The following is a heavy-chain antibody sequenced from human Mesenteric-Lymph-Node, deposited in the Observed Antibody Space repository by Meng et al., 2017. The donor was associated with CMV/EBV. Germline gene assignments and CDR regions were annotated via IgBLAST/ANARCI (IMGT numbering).Heavy chain of an antibody. V-gene: IGHV3-48*03. J-gene: IGHJ6*02. CDR2: ISSTGSTI. CDR3: ARSIASRNYYYYYAMDV. Sequence: GGSLRLSCAASGFIFSNYEMNWVRQAPGKGLEWVSYISSTGSTIYYADSVKGRFTISRDNAKNSLYLQMNSLRAEDTAVYYCARSIASRNYYYYYAMDVWGQGATVTVSS. CDR1: GFIFSNYE. D-gene: IGHD2-21*01.